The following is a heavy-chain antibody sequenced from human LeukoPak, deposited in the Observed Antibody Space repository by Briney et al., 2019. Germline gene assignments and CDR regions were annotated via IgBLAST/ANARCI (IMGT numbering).Heavy chain of an antibody. CDR1: GYSISSGYY. Sequence: SETLSLTCIVSGYSISSGYYWGWIRQPPGKGLEWIGSIHYSGTTHYNPSLKSRVTISVDTSKNQFSLKLSSVTAADTAVYYCARAGGSSSWYRNYYYYYMDVWGKGTTVTVSS. J-gene: IGHJ6*03. CDR3: ARAGGSSSWYRNYYYYYMDV. D-gene: IGHD6-13*01. V-gene: IGHV4-38-2*02. CDR2: IHYSGTT.